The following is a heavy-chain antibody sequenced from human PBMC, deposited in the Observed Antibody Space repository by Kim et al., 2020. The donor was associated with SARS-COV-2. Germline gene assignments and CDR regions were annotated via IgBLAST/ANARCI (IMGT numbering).Heavy chain of an antibody. CDR3: ARDTAAGTVGYFDY. CDR1: GFTFSSYG. CDR2: IWYDGSNK. Sequence: GGSLRLSCAASGFTFSSYGMHWVRQAPGKGREWVAVIWYDGSNKYYADSVKGRFTISRDNSKNTLYLQMNSLRAEDTAVYYCARDTAAGTVGYFDYWGQGTLVTVSS. D-gene: IGHD6-13*01. J-gene: IGHJ4*02. V-gene: IGHV3-33*01.